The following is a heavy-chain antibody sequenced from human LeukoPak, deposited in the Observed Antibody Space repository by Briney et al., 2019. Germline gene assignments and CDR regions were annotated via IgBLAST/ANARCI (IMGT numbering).Heavy chain of an antibody. Sequence: HSGGSLRLSCAASGFTFRSYTVAWVRQAPGKGLEWVSSVSGRGDFTYYADSVKGRFTISRDDSRDTLYLQMNSLRPEDTAIYFCAKDFDRFDSRGYYFDYWGQGTLVTVSS. CDR1: GFTFRSYT. J-gene: IGHJ4*02. V-gene: IGHV3-23*01. CDR3: AKDFDRFDSRGYYFDY. CDR2: VSGRGDFT. D-gene: IGHD3-9*01.